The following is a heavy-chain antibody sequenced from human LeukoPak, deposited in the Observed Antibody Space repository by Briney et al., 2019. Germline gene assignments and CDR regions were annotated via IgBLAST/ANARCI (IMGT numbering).Heavy chain of an antibody. J-gene: IGHJ4*02. V-gene: IGHV3-48*03. CDR1: GFTFSSYE. CDR3: ARATRGGYDGYFDY. CDR2: ISSSGSTI. D-gene: IGHD5-12*01. Sequence: GGSLRLSCAASGFTFSSYEMNWVRQAPGKGLEWVSYISSSGSTIYYADSVKGRFTISRDNAKNSLYLQMNSLRAEDTAVYYCARATRGGYDGYFDYWGQGTLVTVSS.